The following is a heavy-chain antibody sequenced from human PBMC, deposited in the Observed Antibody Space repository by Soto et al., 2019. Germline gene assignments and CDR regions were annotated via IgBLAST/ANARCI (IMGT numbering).Heavy chain of an antibody. Sequence: LRLSCAASGFTFDDYAMHWVRQAPGKGLEWVSGISWNSGSIGYADSVKGRFTISRDNAKNSLYLQMNSLRAEDTALYYCAKDIGQYSSSWYYYYYYGMDVWGQGTTVTVSS. D-gene: IGHD6-13*01. CDR3: AKDIGQYSSSWYYYYYYGMDV. CDR2: ISWNSGSI. V-gene: IGHV3-9*01. J-gene: IGHJ6*02. CDR1: GFTFDDYA.